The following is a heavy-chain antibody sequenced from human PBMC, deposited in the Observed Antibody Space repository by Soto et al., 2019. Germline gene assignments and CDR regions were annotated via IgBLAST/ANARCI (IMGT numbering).Heavy chain of an antibody. V-gene: IGHV1-8*01. CDR3: ARGVDAGGEV. J-gene: IGHJ6*01. Sequence: ASVKVSCKASGYTFTTYDINWVRQATGQGLEWLGWMSPNSGATGNAQKFQGRVTMNRDTSISTAYMELNNLSSEDTARCVCARGVDAGGEVGGQGTTANVPS. CDR1: GYTFTTYD. CDR2: MSPNSGAT. D-gene: IGHD2-8*01.